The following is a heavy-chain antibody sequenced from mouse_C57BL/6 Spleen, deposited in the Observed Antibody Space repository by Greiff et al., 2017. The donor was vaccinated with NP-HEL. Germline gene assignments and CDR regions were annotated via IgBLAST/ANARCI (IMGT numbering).Heavy chain of an antibody. J-gene: IGHJ2*01. CDR2: ISSGSSTI. CDR1: GFTFSDYG. V-gene: IGHV5-17*01. CDR3: ARDDYYGSRAFDY. Sequence: EVHLVESGGGLVKPGGSLKLSCAASGFTFSDYGMHWVRQAPEKGLEWVAYISSGSSTIYYADTVKGRFTISRDNAKNTLFLQMTSLRSEDTAMYYCARDDYYGSRAFDYWGQGTTLTVSS. D-gene: IGHD1-1*01.